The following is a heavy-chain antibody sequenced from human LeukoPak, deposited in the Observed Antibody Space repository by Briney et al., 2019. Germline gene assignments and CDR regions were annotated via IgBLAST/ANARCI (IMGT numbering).Heavy chain of an antibody. Sequence: GGSLRLSCAASGFTFSSYAMNWVRQAAGKGLEWVSFMSSSGSYIYYADSVKGRFTISRDNAKNSLYLQMNSLRAEDTAVYYCARDLTTSMAYYFDCWGQGTLVTVSS. D-gene: IGHD5-18*01. CDR2: MSSSGSYI. V-gene: IGHV3-21*01. CDR3: ARDLTTSMAYYFDC. CDR1: GFTFSSYA. J-gene: IGHJ4*02.